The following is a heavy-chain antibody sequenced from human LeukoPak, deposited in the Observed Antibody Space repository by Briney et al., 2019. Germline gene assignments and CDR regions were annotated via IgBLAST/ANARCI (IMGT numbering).Heavy chain of an antibody. CDR3: ASYGYCSGGSCYSGWFDP. V-gene: IGHV1-2*02. D-gene: IGHD2-15*01. CDR1: GYTFTGYY. J-gene: IGHJ5*02. CDR2: INPNSGGT. Sequence: GASVKVSCKASGYTFTGYYMHWVRQAPGQGLEWMGWINPNSGGTNYAQKFQGRVTMTRDTSISTAYMELSRLRSDDTAVYYCASYGYCSGGSCYSGWFDPWGQGTLVTVSS.